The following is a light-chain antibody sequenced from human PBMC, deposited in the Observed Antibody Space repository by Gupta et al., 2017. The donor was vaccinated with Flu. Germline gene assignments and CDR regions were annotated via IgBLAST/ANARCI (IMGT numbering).Light chain of an antibody. J-gene: IGKJ2*01. Sequence: DIHITQSPSTLSASVGDRVTITCRASQSISSWLAWYQQKPGKAPKILIYKASSLESGVPSRFSGSGSGTEFTLTISSLQPDDFATYYCQQYNSYPYTFGQGTKLEIK. CDR2: KAS. V-gene: IGKV1-5*03. CDR1: QSISSW. CDR3: QQYNSYPYT.